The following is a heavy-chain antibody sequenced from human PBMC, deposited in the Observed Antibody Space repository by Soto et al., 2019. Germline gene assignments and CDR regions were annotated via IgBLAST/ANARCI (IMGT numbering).Heavy chain of an antibody. Sequence: GESLKISCKGSGYRFTDYWIGWVRQMPGKGLKRMGIMYPGDSDTIYSPPFQGKVTISVDKSTNTAYLKWGSLKASDSVMYFCARGVVVAGTTNGFDIWGQGTMVTVSS. CDR1: GYRFTDYW. V-gene: IGHV5-51*01. J-gene: IGHJ3*02. CDR2: MYPGDSDT. D-gene: IGHD6-19*01. CDR3: ARGVVVAGTTNGFDI.